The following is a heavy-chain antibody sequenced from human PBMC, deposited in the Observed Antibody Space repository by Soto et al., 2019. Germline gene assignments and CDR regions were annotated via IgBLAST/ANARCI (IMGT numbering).Heavy chain of an antibody. CDR1: GGTFSSYA. CDR3: ARGLDYRPRYYYGMDV. CDR2: IIPIFGTA. J-gene: IGHJ6*02. Sequence: SVKVSCKASGGTFSSYAISWVQQAPGQGLEWMGGIIPIFGTANYAQKFQGRVTITADKSTSTAYMELSSLRSEDTAVYYCARGLDYRPRYYYGMDVWGQGTTVTVSS. V-gene: IGHV1-69*06. D-gene: IGHD3-16*01.